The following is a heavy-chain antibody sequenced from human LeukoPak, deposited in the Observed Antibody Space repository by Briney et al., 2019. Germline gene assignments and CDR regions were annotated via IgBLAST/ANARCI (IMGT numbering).Heavy chain of an antibody. D-gene: IGHD1/OR15-1a*01. CDR3: ARGNVTPQGNTSYYYYGMDV. J-gene: IGHJ6*02. Sequence: PSETLSLTCAVYGGSFSGYYWSWIRQPPGKGLEWIGEINHSGSTNYNPSLKSRVTISVDTSKNQFSLKLSSVTAADTAVYYCARGNVTPQGNTSYYYYGMDVWGQGTTVTVSS. V-gene: IGHV4-34*01. CDR1: GGSFSGYY. CDR2: INHSGST.